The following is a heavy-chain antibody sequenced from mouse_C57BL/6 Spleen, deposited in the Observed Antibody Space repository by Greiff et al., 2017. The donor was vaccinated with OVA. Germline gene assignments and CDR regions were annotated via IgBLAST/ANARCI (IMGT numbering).Heavy chain of an antibody. CDR3: ARQNYGNYVDY. CDR2: ISSGGSYT. CDR1: GFTFSSYG. D-gene: IGHD2-1*01. J-gene: IGHJ2*01. Sequence: EVQVVESGGDLVKPGGSLKLSCAASGFTFSSYGMSWVRQTPDKRLEWVATISSGGSYTYYPDSVKGRFTISRDNAKNTLYLHMSSLKSEDSAMYYCARQNYGNYVDYWGQGTTLTVSS. V-gene: IGHV5-6*01.